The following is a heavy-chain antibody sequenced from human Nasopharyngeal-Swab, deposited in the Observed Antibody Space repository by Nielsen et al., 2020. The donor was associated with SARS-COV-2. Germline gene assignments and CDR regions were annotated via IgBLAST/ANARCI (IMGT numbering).Heavy chain of an antibody. J-gene: IGHJ6*02. CDR3: ARDGCSGGSCYSSIGPYYYYYGMDV. D-gene: IGHD2-15*01. V-gene: IGHV1-18*01. CDR2: ISAYNGNT. Sequence: WVRQAPGQGLEWMGWISAYNGNTNYAQKLQGRVTMTTDTSTSTAYMELRSLRSDDTAVYYCARDGCSGGSCYSSIGPYYYYYGMDVWGQGTTVPSP.